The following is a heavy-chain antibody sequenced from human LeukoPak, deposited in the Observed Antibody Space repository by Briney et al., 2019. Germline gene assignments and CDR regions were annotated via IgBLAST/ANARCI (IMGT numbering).Heavy chain of an antibody. CDR2: IKQDGSGK. J-gene: IGHJ4*02. CDR3: ARDAYSGSYYPPVFDY. CDR1: GFTFMNFW. V-gene: IGHV3-7*01. Sequence: PGGSLRLSCEGSGFTFMNFWMSWVRQAPGKGLEWVANIKQDGSGKYYVDSVKGRFTISRDNAKNSLYLQMSSLRDEDTAVYYCARDAYSGSYYPPVFDYWGQGTLVTVSS. D-gene: IGHD1-26*01.